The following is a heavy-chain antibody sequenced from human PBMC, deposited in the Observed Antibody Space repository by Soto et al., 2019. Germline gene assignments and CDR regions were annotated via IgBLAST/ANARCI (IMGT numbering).Heavy chain of an antibody. CDR3: ARGLAIAAAGDNNWFDP. V-gene: IGHV4-61*05. J-gene: IGHJ5*02. CDR1: GGSISSSSYY. Sequence: PSETLSLTCTVSGGSISSSSYYWGWIRQPPGKGLEWIGYIYYSGSTNYNPSLKSRVTISVDTSKNQFSLKLSSVTAADTAVYYCARGLAIAAAGDNNWFDPWGQGTLVTVSS. D-gene: IGHD6-13*01. CDR2: IYYSGST.